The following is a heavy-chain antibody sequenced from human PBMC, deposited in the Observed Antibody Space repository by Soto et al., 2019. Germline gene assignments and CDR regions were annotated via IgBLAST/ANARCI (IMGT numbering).Heavy chain of an antibody. CDR2: ISQGGGGNT. CDR1: GFTFSDYA. CDR3: GGGGGGDHGY. V-gene: IGHV3-23*01. Sequence: EVQLLESGGGLVQPGGSLRLSCAASGFTFSDYAMSWVRQAPGKGLEWLSYISQGGGGNTHYADSVKGRFTISRDDSKNTVHMKRNSLRVEDTAVYYCGGGGGGDHGYWGQGTLVTVSS. J-gene: IGHJ4*02. D-gene: IGHD2-21*02.